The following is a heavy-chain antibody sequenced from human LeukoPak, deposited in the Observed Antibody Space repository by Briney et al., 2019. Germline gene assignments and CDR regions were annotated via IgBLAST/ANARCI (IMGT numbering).Heavy chain of an antibody. D-gene: IGHD3-10*01. Sequence: PSETLSLTCTVSGGSISSYYWNWVRQPPGQGLEWIGYIYYSGSTNYNPSLKSRVTISVDTSKNQFSLKLSSVTAADTAVYYCARAGMVRGVTDWFDPWGQGTLVTVSS. CDR2: IYYSGST. J-gene: IGHJ5*02. CDR1: GGSISSYY. V-gene: IGHV4-59*12. CDR3: ARAGMVRGVTDWFDP.